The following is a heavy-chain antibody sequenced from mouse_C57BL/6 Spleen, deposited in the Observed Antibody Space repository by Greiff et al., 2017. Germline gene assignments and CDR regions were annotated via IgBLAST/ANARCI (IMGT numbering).Heavy chain of an antibody. CDR2: IYPRDGST. CDR3: ARSSYYGNWLGYFDY. D-gene: IGHD2-1*01. J-gene: IGHJ2*01. Sequence: QVQLQQSGPELVKPGASVKLSCKASGYTFTSYDINWVKQRPGQGLEWIGWIYPRDGSTKYNEKFKGKATLTVDTSSSTAYMELHSLTSEDSAVYFCARSSYYGNWLGYFDYWGQGTTLTVSS. CDR1: GYTFTSYD. V-gene: IGHV1-85*01.